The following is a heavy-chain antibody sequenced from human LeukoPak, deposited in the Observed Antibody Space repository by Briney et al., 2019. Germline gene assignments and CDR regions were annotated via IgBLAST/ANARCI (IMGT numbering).Heavy chain of an antibody. CDR1: GYSFTSYW. CDR3: ARQRYDSSGYYQYYYYGMDV. J-gene: IGHJ6*02. V-gene: IGHV5-51*01. Sequence: GESLKISCKGSGYSFTSYWIGWVRQMPGKGLEWMGIIYPGDSDTRYSPSFQGQVTISADKSISTAYLQWSSLKASDTAMYYCARQRYDSSGYYQYYYYGMDVWGQGTTVTVS. D-gene: IGHD3-22*01. CDR2: IYPGDSDT.